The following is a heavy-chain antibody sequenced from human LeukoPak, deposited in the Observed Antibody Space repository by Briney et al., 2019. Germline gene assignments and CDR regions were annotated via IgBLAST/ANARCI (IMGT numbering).Heavy chain of an antibody. V-gene: IGHV4-61*05. Sequence: SETLSLTCTVSGGSISSSTFYWGWIRQPPGKGLEWIGYIYYSGSTNYNPSLKSRVTISVDTSKNQFSLKLSSVTAADTAVYYCARVLVGANFAFDIWGQGTMVTVSS. D-gene: IGHD1-26*01. J-gene: IGHJ3*02. CDR2: IYYSGST. CDR3: ARVLVGANFAFDI. CDR1: GGSISSSTFY.